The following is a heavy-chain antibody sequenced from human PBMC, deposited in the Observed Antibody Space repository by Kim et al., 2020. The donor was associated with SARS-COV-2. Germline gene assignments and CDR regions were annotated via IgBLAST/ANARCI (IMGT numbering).Heavy chain of an antibody. J-gene: IGHJ4*02. Sequence: SETLSLTCTVSGGSISSSSYYWGWIRQPPGKGLEWIGSIYYSGSTYYNPSLKSRVTISVDTSKNQFSLKLSSVTAADTAVYYCARHGRRRVYSSSSDYFDYWGQGTLVTVSS. CDR1: GGSISSSSYY. D-gene: IGHD6-6*01. CDR2: IYYSGST. V-gene: IGHV4-39*01. CDR3: ARHGRRRVYSSSSDYFDY.